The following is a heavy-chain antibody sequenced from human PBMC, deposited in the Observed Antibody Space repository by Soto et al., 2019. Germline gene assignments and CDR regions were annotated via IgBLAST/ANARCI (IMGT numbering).Heavy chain of an antibody. D-gene: IGHD6-19*01. J-gene: IGHJ4*02. Sequence: PGGSLRLSCAASGFTFSSYGMHWVRQAPGKGLEWVAVISYDGSNKYYADSVKGRFTISRDNSKNTLYLQMNSLRAEDTAVYYWAKNAVAGGFDDWGQGTLVTVSP. V-gene: IGHV3-30*18. CDR2: ISYDGSNK. CDR3: AKNAVAGGFDD. CDR1: GFTFSSYG.